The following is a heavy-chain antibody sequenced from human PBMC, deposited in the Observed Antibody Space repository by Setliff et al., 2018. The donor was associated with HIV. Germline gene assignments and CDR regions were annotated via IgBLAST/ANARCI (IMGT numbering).Heavy chain of an antibody. V-gene: IGHV3-64*01. CDR1: GFTFSSYA. CDR2: ISSNGGST. CDR3: AKVHATSSWFTALLDY. Sequence: GGSLRLSCAASGFTFSSYAMHWVRQAPGKGLEYVSAISSNGGSTYYANSVKGRFTISRDNSKNTLYLQMNSLRAEDTAVYYCAKVHATSSWFTALLDYWGQGALVTVSS. J-gene: IGHJ4*02. D-gene: IGHD6-13*01.